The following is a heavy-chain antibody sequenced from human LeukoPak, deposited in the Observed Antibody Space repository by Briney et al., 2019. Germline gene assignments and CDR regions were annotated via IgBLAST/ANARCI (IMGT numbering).Heavy chain of an antibody. J-gene: IGHJ4*02. CDR3: ARLPTVTFFDY. D-gene: IGHD4-17*01. V-gene: IGHV4-61*02. Sequence: NPSQTLSLTCTVSGGSISSGNYYWSWIRQPAGKGLEWIGRIYTSGSTYYNPSLKSRVTISVDTSKNQFSLKLSSVTAADTAVYYCARLPTVTFFDYWGQGTLVTVSS. CDR2: IYTSGST. CDR1: GGSISSGNYY.